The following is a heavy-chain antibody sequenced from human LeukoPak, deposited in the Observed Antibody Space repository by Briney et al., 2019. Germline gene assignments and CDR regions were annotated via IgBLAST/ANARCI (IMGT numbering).Heavy chain of an antibody. CDR2: ISYDGSNK. J-gene: IGHJ4*02. D-gene: IGHD6-6*01. Sequence: GGSLRLSCAASGFTFSSYAMHWVRQAPGKGLEWVAVISYDGSNKYYADSVKGRFTISRDNSKNTLYLQMNSLRAEDTAVYYCASQLVSPFDYWGQGTLVTVSS. CDR3: ASQLVSPFDY. V-gene: IGHV3-30-3*01. CDR1: GFTFSSYA.